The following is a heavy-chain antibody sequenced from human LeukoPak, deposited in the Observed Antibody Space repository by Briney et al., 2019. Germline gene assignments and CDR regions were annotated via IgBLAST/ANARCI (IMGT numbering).Heavy chain of an antibody. J-gene: IGHJ4*02. CDR3: AKRSGYTTGWFFDF. D-gene: IGHD6-19*01. V-gene: IGHV3-23*01. Sequence: GGSLRLSCVDSGFRFRGYAMSWVRQAQGKGVERGSSISGSGDNTYYAESVTGRFTISRDNSKNTLFLQMNSLRAEDTAVFYCAKRSGYTTGWFFDFWGQGTLVTVSS. CDR2: ISGSGDNT. CDR1: GFRFRGYA.